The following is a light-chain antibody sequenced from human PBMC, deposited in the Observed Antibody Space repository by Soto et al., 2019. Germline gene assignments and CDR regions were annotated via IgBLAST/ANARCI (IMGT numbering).Light chain of an antibody. CDR2: WAS. CDR1: QSVLYSSNNNNY. CDR3: QQYDSSLS. J-gene: IGKJ1*01. V-gene: IGKV4-1*01. Sequence: DIVMTQSPDSLAVSLGERATSTCKSSQSVLYSSNNNNYLAWYQQKPGHPPKLIIYWASTRVSAVTDRFSGSGSGTDFTLTISSLQAEDVAVYYCQQYDSSLSFGQGTKVEIK.